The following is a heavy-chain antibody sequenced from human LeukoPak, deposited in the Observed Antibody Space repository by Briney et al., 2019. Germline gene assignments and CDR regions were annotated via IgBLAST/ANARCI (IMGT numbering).Heavy chain of an antibody. Sequence: ASVKVSCKASGGTSSSYAISWVRQAPGQGLEWMGGIIPIFGTANYAQKFQGRVTITADESTSTAYMELSSLRSEDTAVYYCARAGGYCSGGSCYWFDPWGQGTLVTVSS. CDR2: IIPIFGTA. V-gene: IGHV1-69*01. CDR3: ARAGGYCSGGSCYWFDP. J-gene: IGHJ5*02. CDR1: GGTSSSYA. D-gene: IGHD2-15*01.